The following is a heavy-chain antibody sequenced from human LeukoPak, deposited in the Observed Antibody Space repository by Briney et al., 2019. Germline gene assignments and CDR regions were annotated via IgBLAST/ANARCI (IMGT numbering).Heavy chain of an antibody. CDR3: ARGAGVLGLGGDH. V-gene: IGHV3-21*01. D-gene: IGHD3-16*01. J-gene: IGHJ4*02. CDR2: ISSNTNYK. Sequence: PGGSLRLSCAASGFTFSAYNMNWVRQAPGKGPEWVASISSNTNYKYYADSLKGRFTVSRDNAKNSLFLQMNSLRAEDTAVYYCARGAGVLGLGGDHWGQGTLVTVSS. CDR1: GFTFSAYN.